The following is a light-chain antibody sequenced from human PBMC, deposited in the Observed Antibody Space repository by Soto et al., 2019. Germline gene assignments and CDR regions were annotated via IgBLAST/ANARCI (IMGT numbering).Light chain of an antibody. V-gene: IGLV1-44*01. J-gene: IGLJ2*01. Sequence: QSVLTQPPSASGTPGQRVTISCSGSSSNIGSNTVNWYQQLPGTAPKLLIYSYNQRPSGVPDRFSGSKSGTSASLAISGLQSEDEADYYCAAWDDSLPGVVFGGGTKLTVL. CDR3: AAWDDSLPGVV. CDR2: SYN. CDR1: SSNIGSNT.